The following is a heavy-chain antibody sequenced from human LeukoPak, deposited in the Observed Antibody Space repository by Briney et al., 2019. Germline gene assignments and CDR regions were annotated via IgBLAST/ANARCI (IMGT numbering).Heavy chain of an antibody. D-gene: IGHD1-14*01. J-gene: IGHJ4*02. Sequence: GGSLRLSCAASGFTFSSYGMHWVRQAPGKGLEWVAFIRYDGSDKYYADSVKGRFTISRDNSKNTLYLQMNSLRAEDTAVYYCAKDTNRRFDYWGQGTLVTVSS. CDR1: GFTFSSYG. CDR3: AKDTNRRFDY. V-gene: IGHV3-30*02. CDR2: IRYDGSDK.